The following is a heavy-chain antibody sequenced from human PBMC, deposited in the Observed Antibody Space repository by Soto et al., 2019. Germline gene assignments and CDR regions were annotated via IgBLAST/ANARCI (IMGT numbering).Heavy chain of an antibody. Sequence: ASVKVSCKASGYTFTSYYMHWVRQAPGQGLEWMGIINPSGGSASYAQKFQGRVTMTRDTSASTAYMELSSLRSEDTAVYYCARDLNDILTGLYFDYWGQGTLVTVSS. D-gene: IGHD3-9*01. CDR1: GYTFTSYY. J-gene: IGHJ4*02. CDR3: ARDLNDILTGLYFDY. V-gene: IGHV1-46*01. CDR2: INPSGGSA.